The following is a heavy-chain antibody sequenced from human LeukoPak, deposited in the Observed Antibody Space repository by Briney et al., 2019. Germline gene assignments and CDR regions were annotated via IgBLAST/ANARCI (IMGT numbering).Heavy chain of an antibody. Sequence: GGSLRLSCAASGFTFSSYGMHWVRQAPGKGLEWVAVIWYDGSNKYYADSVKGRFTISRDNSKNTLYLQMNSLRAEDTAVYYCARVIAAADAFDIWGQGTMVTVSS. D-gene: IGHD6-13*01. V-gene: IGHV3-33*01. CDR3: ARVIAAADAFDI. J-gene: IGHJ3*02. CDR1: GFTFSSYG. CDR2: IWYDGSNK.